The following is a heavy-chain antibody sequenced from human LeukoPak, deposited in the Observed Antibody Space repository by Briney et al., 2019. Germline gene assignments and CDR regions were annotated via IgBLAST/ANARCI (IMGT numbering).Heavy chain of an antibody. J-gene: IGHJ5*02. CDR1: GDSVSTNSAA. CDR2: TYYRSKWYN. D-gene: IGHD1-26*01. Sequence: SQTLSLTCAISGDSVSTNSAAWNWITQSPSRGLERLGRTYYRSKWYNDYAVSVKSRITINPDTSKNQFSLHLNSVTPEDTAVYYCARDPLVGATSWFDPWGQGTLVTVSS. CDR3: ARDPLVGATSWFDP. V-gene: IGHV6-1*01.